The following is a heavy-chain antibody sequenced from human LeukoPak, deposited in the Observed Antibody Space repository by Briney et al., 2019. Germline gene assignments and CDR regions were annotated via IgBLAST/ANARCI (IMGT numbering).Heavy chain of an antibody. V-gene: IGHV4-59*01. D-gene: IGHD1-26*01. J-gene: IGHJ4*02. CDR1: GGSFSGYY. CDR3: ARAVVGASLIDY. CDR2: IYYSGST. Sequence: PSETLSLTCAVYGGSFSGYYWSWIRQPPGKGLEWIGYIYYSGSTNYNPSLKSRVTISVDTSKNQFSLKLSSVTAADTAVYYCARAVVGASLIDYWGQGTLVTVSS.